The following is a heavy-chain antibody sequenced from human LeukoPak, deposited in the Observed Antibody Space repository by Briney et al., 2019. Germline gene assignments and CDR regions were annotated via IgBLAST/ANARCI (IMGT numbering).Heavy chain of an antibody. CDR2: IRDDGSDK. CDR3: AKPARTDYADY. D-gene: IGHD1-14*01. CDR1: GFTFSTYA. V-gene: IGHV3-30*02. J-gene: IGHJ4*02. Sequence: GGPLRLSCAATGFTFSTYAMHWVRQAPGKGLEWVAFIRDDGSDKYYADSVKGRFTISRDNSKNTLYLQMNSLRAEDTAVYYCAKPARTDYADYWGQGTLVTVSS.